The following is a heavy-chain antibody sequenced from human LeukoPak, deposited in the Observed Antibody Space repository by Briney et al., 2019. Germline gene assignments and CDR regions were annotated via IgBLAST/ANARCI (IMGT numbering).Heavy chain of an antibody. CDR3: ARVRGYSGYESSYYFDY. CDR2: IYHSGGT. J-gene: IGHJ4*02. Sequence: SETLSLTCAVSGGSISSGGYSWSWIRQPPGKGLEWIGYIYHSGGTYYNPSLKSRVTISVDRSKNQFSLKLSSVTAADTAVYYCARVRGYSGYESSYYFDYWGQGTLVTVSS. CDR1: GGSISSGGYS. V-gene: IGHV4-30-2*01. D-gene: IGHD5-12*01.